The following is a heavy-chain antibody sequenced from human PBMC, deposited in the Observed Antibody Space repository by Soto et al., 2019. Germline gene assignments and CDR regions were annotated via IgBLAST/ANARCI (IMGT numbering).Heavy chain of an antibody. Sequence: ASVNVSCKASGYTFTSYVISWVRQAPGQGLEWMGWIRAYNGDTNYAQKFQTRVTMTTDKSTDTAYMDLRSLTSDDTAIYYCARAGAAPYYHYGLDVWGQGTTVTVSS. CDR3: ARAGAAPYYHYGLDV. CDR1: GYTFTSYV. CDR2: IRAYNGDT. D-gene: IGHD3-16*01. J-gene: IGHJ6*02. V-gene: IGHV1-18*01.